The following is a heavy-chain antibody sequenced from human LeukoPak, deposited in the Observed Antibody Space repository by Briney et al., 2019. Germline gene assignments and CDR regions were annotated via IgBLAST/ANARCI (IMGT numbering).Heavy chain of an antibody. Sequence: ASVKVSCKASGYTFTSYGISWVRQAPGQGLEWMGWISAYNGNTNYAQKLQGRVTMTTDTSTSTAYMELRSLRSDDTAVYYCARDRGSSGWYGGWFDPWGQGTLVTVSS. CDR2: ISAYNGNT. V-gene: IGHV1-18*01. CDR1: GYTFTSYG. J-gene: IGHJ5*02. CDR3: ARDRGSSGWYGGWFDP. D-gene: IGHD6-19*01.